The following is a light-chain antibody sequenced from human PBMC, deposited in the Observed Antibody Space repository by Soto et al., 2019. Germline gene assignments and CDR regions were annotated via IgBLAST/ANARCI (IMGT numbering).Light chain of an antibody. V-gene: IGKV1-39*01. CDR2: AAS. CDR3: QQTYRTPLT. Sequence: IRMTQSPSSLSASVGDRVTITCRAGQYIGRYLNWYQQKPGKAPKLLIYAASSLHSGVPSRFSGSGSGTDFTLTISSLQPEDFATYSCQQTYRTPLTFGGGTKVDIK. CDR1: QYIGRY. J-gene: IGKJ4*01.